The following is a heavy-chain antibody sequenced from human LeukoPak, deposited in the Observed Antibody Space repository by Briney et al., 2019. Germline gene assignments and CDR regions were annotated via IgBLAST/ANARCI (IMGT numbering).Heavy chain of an antibody. J-gene: IGHJ4*02. D-gene: IGHD6-13*01. CDR1: GGSFSGYY. Sequence: KASETLSLTCAVYGGSFSGYYWSWIRQPPGKGLEWIGEINHSGSTNHNPSLKSRVTISVDTSKNQFSLKLSSVTAADTAVYYCAGGSSQSPFDYWGQGTLVTVSS. CDR2: INHSGST. CDR3: AGGSSQSPFDY. V-gene: IGHV4-34*01.